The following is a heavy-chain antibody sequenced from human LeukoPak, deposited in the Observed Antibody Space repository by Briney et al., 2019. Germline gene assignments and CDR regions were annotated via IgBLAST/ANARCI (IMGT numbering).Heavy chain of an antibody. D-gene: IGHD2-8*02. CDR2: ITTTSSNI. Sequence: SGGSLRLSCAVSGFTFSSYDMSWVRQAPGKGLEWVSAITTTSSNIYYADSVRGRFTMSRDNAKNSLYLQMNSLRADDTAVYYCARFQCTGGGCRISQFNMNVWGQGTTVTVSS. CDR1: GFTFSSYD. CDR3: ARFQCTGGGCRISQFNMNV. V-gene: IGHV3-21*01. J-gene: IGHJ6*02.